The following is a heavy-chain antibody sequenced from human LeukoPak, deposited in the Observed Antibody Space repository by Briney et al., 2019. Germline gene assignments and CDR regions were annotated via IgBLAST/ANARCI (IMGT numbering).Heavy chain of an antibody. J-gene: IGHJ3*02. CDR1: GGSLKSYY. CDR2: IYHIGSA. D-gene: IGHD5-24*01. Sequence: SETLSLTCTVSGGSLKSYYWNWIRQPPGKGLEWIGYIYHIGSANYNPSLKSRITISLDTSRNQFSLTLTSVTAADTAIYYCARVGGMTTINNAAFDIWGQGTMVAVSS. V-gene: IGHV4-59*01. CDR3: ARVGGMTTINNAAFDI.